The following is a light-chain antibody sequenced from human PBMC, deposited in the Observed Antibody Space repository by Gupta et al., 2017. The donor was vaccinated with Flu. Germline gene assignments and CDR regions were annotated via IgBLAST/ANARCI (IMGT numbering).Light chain of an antibody. J-gene: IGLJ1*01. CDR3: GSFATGSTPYV. Sequence: QSALPQPASVSGSPGQSLTISCTGTFSDVGASNSVSWYQQHPGKAPKLIIFDVSNRPSGTSHRFSGSKSGSTASLVISGLQADDEADYYCGSFATGSTPYVFGTGTKVTVL. CDR2: DVS. CDR1: FSDVGASNS. V-gene: IGLV2-14*03.